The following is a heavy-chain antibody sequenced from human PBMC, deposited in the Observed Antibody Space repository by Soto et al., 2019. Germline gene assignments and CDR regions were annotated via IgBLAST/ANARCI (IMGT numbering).Heavy chain of an antibody. J-gene: IGHJ6*02. CDR2: IVVVNGNT. D-gene: IGHD3-3*02. CDR3: AVTDLPFRPLTEPTENGMDV. V-gene: IGHV1-58*01. Sequence: ELVQSGPEAREPGTSVKVSCRASGFSFGDSAVQWVRQGRGQRLEWIGWIVVVNGNTNYAQKFEGRVTLTRDAATSTSHMELTSLSPEDTAVYCGAVTDLPFRPLTEPTENGMDVWGQGTTVTVSS. CDR1: GFSFGDSA.